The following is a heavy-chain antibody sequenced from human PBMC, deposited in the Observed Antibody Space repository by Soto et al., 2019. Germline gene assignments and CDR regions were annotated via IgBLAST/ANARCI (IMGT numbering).Heavy chain of an antibody. CDR3: AKDQGYYDFWSGYHYYFDY. Sequence: PGGSLRLSCAASGFTFSSYAMSWVRQAPGKGLEWVSAISGSGGSTYYADSVKGRFTISRDNSKNTLYLQMNSLRAEDTAVYYCAKDQGYYDFWSGYHYYFDYWGQGTLVTVSS. D-gene: IGHD3-3*01. CDR2: ISGSGGST. CDR1: GFTFSSYA. J-gene: IGHJ4*02. V-gene: IGHV3-23*01.